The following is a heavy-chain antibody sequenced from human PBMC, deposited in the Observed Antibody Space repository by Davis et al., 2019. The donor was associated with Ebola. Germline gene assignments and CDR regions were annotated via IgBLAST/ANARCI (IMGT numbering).Heavy chain of an antibody. J-gene: IGHJ4*02. D-gene: IGHD6-13*01. Sequence: GESLKISCAASGFTFSNYAMHWVRQAPGKGLEWVAVISYDGSNKYYADSVKGRFTISRDNSKNTLYLQMNSLRAEDTAVYYCASSSSPRNWGQGTLVTVSS. CDR1: GFTFSNYA. CDR3: ASSSSPRN. V-gene: IGHV3-30*04. CDR2: ISYDGSNK.